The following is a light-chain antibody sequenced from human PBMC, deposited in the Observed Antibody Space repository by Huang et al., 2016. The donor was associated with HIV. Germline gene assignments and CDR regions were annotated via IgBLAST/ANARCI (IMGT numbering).Light chain of an antibody. CDR2: DAS. CDR1: QTISSR. J-gene: IGKJ2*01. V-gene: IGKV3-11*01. Sequence: EIVLTQSPATLAFSPGESATLSCRASQTISSRLAWYQQKPGQAPMLLIYDASRRVSGIPARFSGSGSGTDCTLTISCLEPEDFAVYYCQRYSFGQGTKLEIK. CDR3: QRYS.